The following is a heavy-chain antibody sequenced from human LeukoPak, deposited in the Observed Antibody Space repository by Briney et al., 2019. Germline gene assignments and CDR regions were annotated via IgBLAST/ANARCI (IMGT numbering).Heavy chain of an antibody. J-gene: IGHJ4*02. CDR2: MNPNSGNT. Sequence: ASVKVSCKASGYTFTSYDINWVRQATGQGLEWMGWMNPNSGNTGYAQKFQGRVTITRNTSISTAYMELSSLRSEDTAVYYCARGLDCSSTSCYANYWGQGTLVTVSS. CDR1: GYTFTSYD. V-gene: IGHV1-8*03. D-gene: IGHD2-2*01. CDR3: ARGLDCSSTSCYANY.